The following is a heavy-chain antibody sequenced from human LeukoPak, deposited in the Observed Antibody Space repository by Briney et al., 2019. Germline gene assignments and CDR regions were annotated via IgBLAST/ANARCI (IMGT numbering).Heavy chain of an antibody. D-gene: IGHD3-3*01. V-gene: IGHV4-31*03. CDR3: ARARIDFGVVMYFDY. Sequence: PSETLSLTCTVSGGSITSGGHYWTWIRQYPGKGLEWIGYSYYSGSTSYNPSLKSRVTISLDTSKNQFSLKLTSVTAADTAVYYCARARIDFGVVMYFDYWGQGTLVTVSS. CDR2: SYYSGST. J-gene: IGHJ4*02. CDR1: GGSITSGGHY.